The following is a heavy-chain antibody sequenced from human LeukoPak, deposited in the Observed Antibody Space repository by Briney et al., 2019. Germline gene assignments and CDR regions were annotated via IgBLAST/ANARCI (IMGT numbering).Heavy chain of an antibody. D-gene: IGHD3-22*01. V-gene: IGHV4-59*01. CDR2: IYYSGGT. J-gene: IGHJ6*02. Sequence: PSETLSLTCTVSGGSISSYYWSWIRQPPGKGLEWIGYIYYSGGTNYNPSLKSRVTISVDTSKNQFSLKLSSVTAADTAVYYCARVGHYDSSGYYYYYYYGMDVWGQGTTVTVSS. CDR1: GGSISSYY. CDR3: ARVGHYDSSGYYYYYYYGMDV.